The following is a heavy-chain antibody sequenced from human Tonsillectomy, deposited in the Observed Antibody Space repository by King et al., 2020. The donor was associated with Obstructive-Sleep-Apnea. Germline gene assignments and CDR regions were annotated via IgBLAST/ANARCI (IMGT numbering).Heavy chain of an antibody. J-gene: IGHJ4*02. CDR3: TRGHGGYHYFDY. V-gene: IGHV1-46*03. CDR2: INPGDGST. D-gene: IGHD4-17*01. CDR1: GYVLTNYY. Sequence: QLVQSGAEVKKPGASVKVSCKASGYVLTNYYMHWVRQAPGQRLEWMGIINPGDGSTNYAQKFQGRVTVTRDTSTNTVYMDLYSLTSEDTAVYYCTRGHGGYHYFDYXGQGTLVTVSS.